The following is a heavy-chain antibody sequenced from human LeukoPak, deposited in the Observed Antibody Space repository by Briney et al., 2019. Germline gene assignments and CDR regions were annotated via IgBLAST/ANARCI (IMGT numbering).Heavy chain of an antibody. CDR1: GFTLRSYW. CDR2: INSDGSIR. CDR3: ARVTASRHPYVDY. V-gene: IGHV3-74*01. J-gene: IGHJ4*02. D-gene: IGHD2-2*01. Sequence: SGGSLRLSCAASGFTLRSYWMHWFRQAPGERLVWVSRINSDGSIRSYADSVEGRFTISRDNAENTLYLQLNSLRVEDAAVYFCARVTASRHPYVDYWGQGTLVTVSS.